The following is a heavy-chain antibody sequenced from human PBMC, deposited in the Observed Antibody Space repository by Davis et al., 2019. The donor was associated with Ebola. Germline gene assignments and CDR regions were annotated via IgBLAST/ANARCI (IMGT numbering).Heavy chain of an antibody. D-gene: IGHD1-26*01. CDR3: ARRNGAD. J-gene: IGHJ4*02. CDR1: GGSISSSSYY. V-gene: IGHV4-39*07. Sequence: SETLSLTCTVSGGSISSSSYYWGWIRQPPGKGLEWIGSIYYSGSTYYNPSLKSRVTISVDTSKNQFSLKLSSVTAADTAVYYCARRNGADWGQGTLVTVSS. CDR2: IYYSGST.